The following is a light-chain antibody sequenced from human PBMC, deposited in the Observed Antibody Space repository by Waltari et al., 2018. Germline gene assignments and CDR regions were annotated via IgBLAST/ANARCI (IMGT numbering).Light chain of an antibody. CDR2: GAS. Sequence: SCRASQSVSRALAWYQQNPGRAPRLLIYGASNRATGIPDRFSGSGSGTDFSLIISRLEPEDFAVYYCQHYVSLPVTFGQGTKVEIK. CDR1: QSVSRA. CDR3: QHYVSLPVT. V-gene: IGKV3-20*01. J-gene: IGKJ1*01.